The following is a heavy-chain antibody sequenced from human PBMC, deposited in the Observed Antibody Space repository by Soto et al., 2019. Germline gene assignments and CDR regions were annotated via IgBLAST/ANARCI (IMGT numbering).Heavy chain of an antibody. CDR1: GASIGTSNW. CDR3: ARHHLSQWLVGWIDP. D-gene: IGHD6-19*01. CDR2: IHDSGST. J-gene: IGHJ5*02. Sequence: SETLSLTCAVSGASIGTSNWWSWVRQSPGKGLEWIGEIHDSGSTKYNPSLKSRVTISLDKSKNQFSLKLSSVTAADTAVYYCARHHLSQWLVGWIDPWGQGTLVTVSS. V-gene: IGHV4-4*02.